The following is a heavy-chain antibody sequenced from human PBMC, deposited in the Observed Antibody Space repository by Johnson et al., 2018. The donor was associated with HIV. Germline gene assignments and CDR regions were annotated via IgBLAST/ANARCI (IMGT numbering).Heavy chain of an antibody. Sequence: QVQLVESGGGVVQPGRSLRLSCAASGFIFSTYGMHWVRQAPGRGLEWVAVISYDGSNKYYADSVKGRFTISRDNSKNTLYLQMNSLRAEDTAVYYCAREFVGYNGFDIWGQGTMVTVSS. D-gene: IGHD5-24*01. CDR1: GFIFSTYG. J-gene: IGHJ3*02. CDR2: ISYDGSNK. V-gene: IGHV3-30-3*01. CDR3: AREFVGYNGFDI.